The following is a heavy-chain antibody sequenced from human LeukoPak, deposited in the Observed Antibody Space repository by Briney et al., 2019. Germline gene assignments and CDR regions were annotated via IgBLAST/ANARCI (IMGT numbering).Heavy chain of an antibody. D-gene: IGHD6-13*01. CDR3: ARGYAAAGMGAYYFDY. Sequence: ASVKVSCKASGYTFTSYDINRVRQATGQGLEWMGWMNPNSGNTGYAQKFQGRVTMTRNTSISTAYMELSSLRSEDTAVYYCARGYAAAGMGAYYFDYWGQGTLVTVSS. V-gene: IGHV1-8*01. CDR2: MNPNSGNT. J-gene: IGHJ4*02. CDR1: GYTFTSYD.